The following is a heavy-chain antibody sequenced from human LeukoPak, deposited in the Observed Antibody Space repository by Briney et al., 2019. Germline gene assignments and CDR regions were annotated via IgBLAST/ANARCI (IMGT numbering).Heavy chain of an antibody. V-gene: IGHV3-20*04. J-gene: IGHJ3*02. Sequence: GGSLRLSCAASGFTYDNYGMNWVRQAPGKGLEWVSGINWKGGSTGYADSVKGRFTISRDNAKNSLHLEMNSLRAEDTALYYCARGPLVGYCSGGSCYSSFDIWGQGTMVTVSS. CDR2: INWKGGST. CDR3: ARGPLVGYCSGGSCYSSFDI. CDR1: GFTYDNYG. D-gene: IGHD2-15*01.